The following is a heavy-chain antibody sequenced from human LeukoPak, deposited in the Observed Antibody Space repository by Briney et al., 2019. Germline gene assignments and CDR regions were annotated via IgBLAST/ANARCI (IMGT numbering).Heavy chain of an antibody. V-gene: IGHV1-8*01. D-gene: IGHD6-19*01. J-gene: IGHJ1*01. Sequence: GASVKVSCKASGYTITSYDINWVRQATGQGLEWMGWMNPNSGNTGYAQKFQGRVTMTRNTSISTAYMELSRLRSDDTAVYYCARDLSGRSGPWAEYFQHWGQGTLVTVSS. CDR3: ARDLSGRSGPWAEYFQH. CDR1: GYTITSYD. CDR2: MNPNSGNT.